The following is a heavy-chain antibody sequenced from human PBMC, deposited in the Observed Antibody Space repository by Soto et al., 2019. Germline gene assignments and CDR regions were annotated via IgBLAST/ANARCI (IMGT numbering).Heavy chain of an antibody. Sequence: PGGSLRLSCAASGFTFSNYAMSWVRQAPGKGLEWVAVICYAASTKYYADSVKGRFTISRDNSKNTLYLQMNSLRAEDTAVYYCAREYYDFWSGYYYYYYGMDVWGQGTTVTVSS. CDR3: AREYYDFWSGYYYYYYGMDV. D-gene: IGHD3-3*01. V-gene: IGHV3-30-3*01. CDR2: ICYAASTK. CDR1: GFTFSNYA. J-gene: IGHJ6*02.